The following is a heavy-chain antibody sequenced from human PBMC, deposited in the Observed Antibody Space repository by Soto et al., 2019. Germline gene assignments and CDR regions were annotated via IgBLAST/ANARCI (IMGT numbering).Heavy chain of an antibody. CDR2: LYDVDGS. CDR3: ASWHEREHAYDV. Sequence: GGSLRLCCAAFGLTVSGKKYVAWVRQAPGKGLEWVSALYDVDGSFYADSVKGRFTTSSDSSKTTVYLQMNGLRPDDTAVYYCASWHEREHAYDVWGQGTTVTVSS. CDR1: GLTVSGKKY. V-gene: IGHV3-53*01. D-gene: IGHD1-1*01. J-gene: IGHJ3*01.